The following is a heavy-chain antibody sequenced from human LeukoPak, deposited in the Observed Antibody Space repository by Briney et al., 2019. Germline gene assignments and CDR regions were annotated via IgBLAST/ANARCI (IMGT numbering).Heavy chain of an antibody. CDR1: GGSISSYY. D-gene: IGHD6-19*01. Sequence: SETLSLTCTVSGGSISSYYWSWIRQPPGKGLEWIGYIFYSGTTNYNPSLKSRVTISVDTSKNQLSLKLISVTAADTAVYYCARHRRIAVAGFDYWGQGTLVTVSS. J-gene: IGHJ4*02. CDR2: IFYSGTT. V-gene: IGHV4-59*08. CDR3: ARHRRIAVAGFDY.